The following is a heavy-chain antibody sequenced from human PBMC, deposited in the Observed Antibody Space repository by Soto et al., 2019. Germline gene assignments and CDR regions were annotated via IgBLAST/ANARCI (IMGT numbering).Heavy chain of an antibody. D-gene: IGHD3-22*01. CDR2: IYYSGST. CDR3: ARRSDYYDSSGYPIRWFDP. Sequence: PSETLSLTCTVSGGSISSSSYYWGWIRQPPGKGLEWIGSIYYSGSTYYNPSLKSRVTISVDTSKNQFSLKLSSVTAADTAVYYCARRSDYYDSSGYPIRWFDPWGRGTLVTVSS. CDR1: GGSISSSSYY. V-gene: IGHV4-39*01. J-gene: IGHJ5*02.